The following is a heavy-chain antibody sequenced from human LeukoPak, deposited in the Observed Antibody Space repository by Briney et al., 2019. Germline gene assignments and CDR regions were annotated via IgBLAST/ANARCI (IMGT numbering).Heavy chain of an antibody. CDR1: GYTFTTYA. CDR2: INADDGNT. J-gene: IGHJ4*02. D-gene: IGHD1-1*01. Sequence: AASVKVSCKTSGYTFTTYAIHWVRQAPGQRLEWMGLINADDGNTRYSQRFQGRVTITRDTSASTAYMELSSLRSEDTAVYYCARVYPRYNWNDGRGGFDYWGQGTLVTVSS. V-gene: IGHV1-3*01. CDR3: ARVYPRYNWNDGRGGFDY.